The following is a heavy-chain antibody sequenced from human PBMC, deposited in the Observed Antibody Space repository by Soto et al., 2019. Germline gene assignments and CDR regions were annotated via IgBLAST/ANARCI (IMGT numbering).Heavy chain of an antibody. V-gene: IGHV4-39*01. CDR2: IYYSGST. CDR3: ARGGYSYGTDLFDY. J-gene: IGHJ4*02. Sequence: QLQLQESGPGLVKPSETLSLTCTVSGGSISSSSYYWGWIRQPPGKGLEWFGSIYYSGSTYYNPSLKSRVTISVATSKNQFSLKLSSVTAADTAVYYCARGGYSYGTDLFDYWGQGTLVTVSS. CDR1: GGSISSSSYY. D-gene: IGHD5-18*01.